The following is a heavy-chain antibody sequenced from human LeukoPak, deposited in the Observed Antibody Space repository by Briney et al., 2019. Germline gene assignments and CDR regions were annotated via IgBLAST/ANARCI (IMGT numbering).Heavy chain of an antibody. CDR3: ARERLVSGKRAFDI. J-gene: IGHJ3*02. CDR1: GGSISSDF. D-gene: IGHD1-26*01. V-gene: IGHV4-4*07. CDR2: FYTSGST. Sequence: SETLSLTCTVSGGSISSDFWTWIRQPAGRGLEWIGRFYTSGSTMYNPSLESRVTMSVDTSKNQLSLKLNSVTAADTAVYYCARERLVSGKRAFDIWGQGTMVIVSS.